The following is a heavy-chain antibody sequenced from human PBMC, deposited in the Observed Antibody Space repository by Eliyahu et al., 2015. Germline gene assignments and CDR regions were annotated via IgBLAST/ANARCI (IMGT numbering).Heavy chain of an antibody. CDR3: ARDRENN. D-gene: IGHD1/OR15-1a*01. V-gene: IGHV3-48*04. CDR2: ITTTSAM. Sequence: EVQLVESGGGLVQPGGSLRLSCAASGFTFSTYGLNWVRQAPGKGLEWISYITTTSAMYYADSVKGRFTISRDNAKNSLYLQMNSLRGEDTAIYYCARDRENNWGQGTLVTVSS. CDR1: GFTFSTYG. J-gene: IGHJ4*02.